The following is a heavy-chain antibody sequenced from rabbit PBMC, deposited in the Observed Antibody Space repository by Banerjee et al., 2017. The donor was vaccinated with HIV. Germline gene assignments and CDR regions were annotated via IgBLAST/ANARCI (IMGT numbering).Heavy chain of an antibody. CDR2: IGGGSSGNT. J-gene: IGHJ3*01. Sequence: QEQLEESGGDLVKPEGSLTLTCTASGFSFSSGTYMCWVRQAPGKGLEWIACIGGGSSGNTGYASWAKGRFTISKTSSTTVTLQMTSLTAADTATYFCARDLAGVIGWNFGLWGQGTLVTVS. V-gene: IGHV1S45*01. CDR3: ARDLAGVIGWNFGL. D-gene: IGHD4-1*01. CDR1: GFSFSSGTY.